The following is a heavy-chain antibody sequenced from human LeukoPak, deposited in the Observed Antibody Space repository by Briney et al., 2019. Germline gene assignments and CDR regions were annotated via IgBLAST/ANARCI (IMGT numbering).Heavy chain of an antibody. V-gene: IGHV4-39*01. D-gene: IGHD3-10*01. CDR3: ASKGRAVRGRLSFDY. J-gene: IGHJ4*02. CDR1: GGSISSSSYY. Sequence: SETLSLTCTVSGGSISSSSYYWGWIRQPPGKGLEWIGSIYYSGSTYYNPSLKSRVTISVDTSKNQFSLKLSSVTAADTAAYYCASKGRAVRGRLSFDYWGQGTLVTVSS. CDR2: IYYSGST.